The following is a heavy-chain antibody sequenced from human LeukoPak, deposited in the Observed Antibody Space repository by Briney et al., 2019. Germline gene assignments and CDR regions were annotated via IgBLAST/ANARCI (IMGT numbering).Heavy chain of an antibody. CDR3: ARDRVTRPSDAFDI. D-gene: IGHD4-11*01. CDR2: ISSSSSYI. V-gene: IGHV3-21*01. CDR1: GFTFSSYS. J-gene: IGHJ3*02. Sequence: PRGSLRLPCAASGFTFSSYSMNWVRQAPGKGLEWVSSISSSSSYIYYADSVKGRFTISRDNAKNSLYLQMNSLRAEDTAVYYCARDRVTRPSDAFDIWGQGTMVTVSS.